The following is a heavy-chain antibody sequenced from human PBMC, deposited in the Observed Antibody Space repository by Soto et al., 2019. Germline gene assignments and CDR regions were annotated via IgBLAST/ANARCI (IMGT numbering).Heavy chain of an antibody. V-gene: IGHV4-59*08. CDR3: ARLVLVAGVFAY. Sequence: PSETLSLTCTVSGDSISSYYWSWIRQSPGKGLEWIGYIYHSGSTNYNPSLKSRVTISVDTSKNQFSLKLRSVTAADTAVYYCARLVLVAGVFAYWGQGTLVTVSS. CDR2: IYHSGST. J-gene: IGHJ4*02. CDR1: GDSISSYY. D-gene: IGHD2-15*01.